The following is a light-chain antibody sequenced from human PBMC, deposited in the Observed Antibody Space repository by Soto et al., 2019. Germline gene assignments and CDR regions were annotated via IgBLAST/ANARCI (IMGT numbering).Light chain of an antibody. CDR1: SSDVGSYNL. V-gene: IGLV2-23*01. J-gene: IGLJ2*01. CDR3: CSYADSSTLL. CDR2: EGS. Sequence: QSALTQPASVSGSPGQSITISCTGTSSDVGSYNLVSWYQQHPGKAPKLLIYEGSKRPSGVSNRFSGSKSGNTASLTISGLQAEDEAEYYCCSYADSSTLLFGGGTKVTVL.